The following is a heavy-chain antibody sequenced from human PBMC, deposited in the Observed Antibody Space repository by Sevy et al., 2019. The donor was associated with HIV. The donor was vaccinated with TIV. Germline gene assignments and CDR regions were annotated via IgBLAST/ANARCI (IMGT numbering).Heavy chain of an antibody. CDR2: MNPNSGNT. Sequence: ASVKVSCKASGYTFTSYDINWVRQATGQGLEWMGWMNPNSGNTGYAQKFQGRVTMTRNTSISTAYMELSSLRSDDTDVYSCARVWYSSGWYGSLYSFDYWGQGTLVTVSS. CDR1: GYTFTSYD. J-gene: IGHJ4*02. D-gene: IGHD6-19*01. CDR3: ARVWYSSGWYGSLYSFDY. V-gene: IGHV1-8*01.